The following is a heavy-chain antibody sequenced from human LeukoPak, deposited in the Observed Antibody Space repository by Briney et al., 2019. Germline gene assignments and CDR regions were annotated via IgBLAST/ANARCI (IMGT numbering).Heavy chain of an antibody. CDR3: ARVGGGSGSRKAFDI. Sequence: GGSLRLSCAASGFTFSSYSMNWVRQAPGKGLEWVSSISSSSSYIYYADSVKGRFTISRDNAKNSLYLQMNSLRAEDTAVYYCARVGGGSGSRKAFDIWGQGTMVTVSS. V-gene: IGHV3-21*01. D-gene: IGHD3-10*01. CDR2: ISSSSSYI. CDR1: GFTFSSYS. J-gene: IGHJ3*02.